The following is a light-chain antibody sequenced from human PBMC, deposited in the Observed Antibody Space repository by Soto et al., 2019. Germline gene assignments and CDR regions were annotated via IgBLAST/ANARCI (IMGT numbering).Light chain of an antibody. CDR2: LEGTGSY. CDR3: ETWDRNTVV. V-gene: IGLV4-60*02. CDR1: SGHSSYI. Sequence: QHVLTQSSSASASLGSSVKLTCTLSSGHSSYIIAWHQQQPGKAPRYLMKLEGTGSYNKGSGVPDRFSGSSSGADRYLTISNLQFEDEADYYCETWDRNTVVFGGGTKLTVL. J-gene: IGLJ2*01.